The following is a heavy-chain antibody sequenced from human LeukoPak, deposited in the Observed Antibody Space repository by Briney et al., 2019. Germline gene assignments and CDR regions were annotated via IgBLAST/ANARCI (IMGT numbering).Heavy chain of an antibody. CDR3: ARDLTMIVVVPDY. J-gene: IGHJ4*02. D-gene: IGHD3-22*01. CDR1: GYTFTGYY. CDR2: INPNSGAT. Sequence: ASVKVSCKASGYTFTGYYMHWVRQAPGQGLEWMGWINPNSGATNYAQKFQGRVTMTTDTSISTAYMELSSLRSDDTAVYYCARDLTMIVVVPDYWGQGTLVTVSS. V-gene: IGHV1-2*02.